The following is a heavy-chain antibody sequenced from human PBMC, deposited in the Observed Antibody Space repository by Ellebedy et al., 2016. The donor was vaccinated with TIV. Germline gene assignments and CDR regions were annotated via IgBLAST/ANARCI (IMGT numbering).Heavy chain of an antibody. CDR3: VKGCGGSCLHYFDF. CDR1: GFTFSGYA. D-gene: IGHD2-15*01. V-gene: IGHV3-64D*06. Sequence: GESLKISCSASGFTFSGYAMHWVRQSPGKGLESVSTITYNGATTYYADSVKGRFTISRVNSNNTLYLQMSSLRIEDTAVYSCVKGCGGSCLHYFDFWGQGTLVTVSS. J-gene: IGHJ4*02. CDR2: ITYNGATT.